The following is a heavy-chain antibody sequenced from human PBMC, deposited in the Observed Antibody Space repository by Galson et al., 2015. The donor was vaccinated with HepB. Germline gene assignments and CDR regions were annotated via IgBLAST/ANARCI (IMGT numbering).Heavy chain of an antibody. CDR2: ISAYNGNT. V-gene: IGHV1-18*01. Sequence: SVKVSCKASGYTFTSYGISWVRQAPGQGLEWMGWISAYNGNTNYAQKLQGRVTMTTDTSTSTAYMELRSLRSDDTAVYYCARDQHDYIWGSYRYKGRKGAFDIWGQGTMVTVSS. CDR3: ARDQHDYIWGSYRYKGRKGAFDI. CDR1: GYTFTSYG. J-gene: IGHJ3*02. D-gene: IGHD3-16*02.